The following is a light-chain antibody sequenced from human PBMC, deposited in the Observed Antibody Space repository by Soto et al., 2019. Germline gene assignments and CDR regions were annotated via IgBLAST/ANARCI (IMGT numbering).Light chain of an antibody. CDR1: QSVSSSS. J-gene: IGKJ1*01. CDR3: QQYGSSPT. CDR2: GAS. V-gene: IGKV3-20*01. Sequence: EIVLTQSPGTLSLSPGERATLSCRASQSVSSSSLAWYQQKPGQAPRRLIYGASSSATGSPDRFSGSGSGTDFTLTMSRLEPEGFAVYYGQQYGSSPTFGQGTKVVIK.